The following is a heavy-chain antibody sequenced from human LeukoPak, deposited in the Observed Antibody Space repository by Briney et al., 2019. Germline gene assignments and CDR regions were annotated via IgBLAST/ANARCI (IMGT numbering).Heavy chain of an antibody. CDR1: GGSISSSSYY. Sequence: PSETLSLTCTVSGGSISSSSYYWGWIRQPPGKGLEGIGSIYNSGSTHYNPSLKSRVTISVDTSKHQFSVKLSSVTAADTAVYYCARQSGPYSSRWFDYWGQGTLVSVSS. D-gene: IGHD6-13*01. V-gene: IGHV4-39*01. CDR2: IYNSGST. J-gene: IGHJ4*02. CDR3: ARQSGPYSSRWFDY.